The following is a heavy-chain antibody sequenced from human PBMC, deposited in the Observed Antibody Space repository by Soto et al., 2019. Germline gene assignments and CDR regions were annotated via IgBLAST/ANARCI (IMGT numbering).Heavy chain of an antibody. CDR1: GYTFTSYG. Sequence: QVQLVQSGAEVKKPGASVKVSCKASGYTFTSYGISWVRQAPGQGLEWMGWISAYNGNTNYAQKLQGRVTMTTDTSTSTAYMELRSLRSDDTAVYYCARWSPDQARCSSTSCYRYYYYGMDVWGQGTTGTVSS. D-gene: IGHD2-2*02. CDR3: ARWSPDQARCSSTSCYRYYYYGMDV. V-gene: IGHV1-18*04. CDR2: ISAYNGNT. J-gene: IGHJ6*02.